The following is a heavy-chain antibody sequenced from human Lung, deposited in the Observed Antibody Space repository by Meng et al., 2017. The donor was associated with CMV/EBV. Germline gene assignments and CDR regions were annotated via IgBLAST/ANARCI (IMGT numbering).Heavy chain of an antibody. D-gene: IGHD3-16*01. Sequence: GGFLRPXCAASGFTFSSYEMNWVRQAPGKGLEWVSYISSGGSTISYAESVKGRFTISRDNAKNSLYVQMNSVRAKDTAVYNCARRFGEPSMDVWGQGTTVTVSS. CDR1: GFTFSSYE. CDR2: ISSGGSTI. J-gene: IGHJ6*02. CDR3: ARRFGEPSMDV. V-gene: IGHV3-48*03.